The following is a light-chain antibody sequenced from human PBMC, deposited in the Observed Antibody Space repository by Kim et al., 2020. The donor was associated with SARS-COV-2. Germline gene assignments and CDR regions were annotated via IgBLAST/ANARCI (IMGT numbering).Light chain of an antibody. CDR3: QQYNDWVT. CDR2: GAS. J-gene: IGKJ4*01. V-gene: IGKV3-15*01. Sequence: LSVSPGERATLSCRASRSVSSNLAWYQQKPGQAPRLLIYGASTRATGIPARFSGSGSGTEFTLTISSLQSEDFALYYCQQYNDWVTFGGGTKLEI. CDR1: RSVSSN.